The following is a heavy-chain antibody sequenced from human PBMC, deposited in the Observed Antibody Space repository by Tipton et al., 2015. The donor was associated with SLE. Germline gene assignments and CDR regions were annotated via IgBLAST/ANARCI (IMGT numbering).Heavy chain of an antibody. Sequence: QLVQSGGGVVQPGGSLRLSCAASGFAFSNYGIHWVRRTPGKGLEWVASINQDGSEKSYVDSVKGRFTISRDNAKNSLHLQMISLRAEETAVYYCARELKAWRYWGEGTLVTVSS. CDR1: GFAFSNYG. CDR2: INQDGSEK. CDR3: ARELKAWRY. J-gene: IGHJ4*02. D-gene: IGHD5-24*01. V-gene: IGHV3-7*01.